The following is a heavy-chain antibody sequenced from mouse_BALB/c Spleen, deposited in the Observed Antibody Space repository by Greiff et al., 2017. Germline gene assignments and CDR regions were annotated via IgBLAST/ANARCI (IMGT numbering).Heavy chain of an antibody. CDR1: GFNIEDTY. V-gene: IGHV14-3*02. D-gene: IGHD2-14*01. Sequence: EVQLQQSGAELVKPGASVKLSCTASGFNIEDTYMHWVKQRPEQGLEWIGRIDPANGNTKYDPKFQGKATITADTSSNTAYLQLSSLTSEDTAVYYCARPYYRYDGGGYYAMDYWGQGTSVTVSS. CDR3: ARPYYRYDGGGYYAMDY. CDR2: IDPANGNT. J-gene: IGHJ4*01.